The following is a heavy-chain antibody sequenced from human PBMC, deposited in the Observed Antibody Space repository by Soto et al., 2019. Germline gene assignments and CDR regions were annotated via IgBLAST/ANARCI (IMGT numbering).Heavy chain of an antibody. V-gene: IGHV4-31*03. Sequence: SETLSLTCPVSGASVSCSTGYYWTWIRQLPGKGLEWIGYVYYSGNSYSNPSLRSRVTISVDTSKNDFSLRLTSVTDADTALYYCAREHGTKGVIDYWGQGTLVTVSS. D-gene: IGHD1-7*01. CDR2: VYYSGNS. CDR1: GASVSCSTGYY. CDR3: AREHGTKGVIDY. J-gene: IGHJ4*02.